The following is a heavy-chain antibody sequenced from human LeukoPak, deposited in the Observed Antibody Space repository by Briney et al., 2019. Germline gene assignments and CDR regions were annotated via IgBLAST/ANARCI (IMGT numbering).Heavy chain of an antibody. CDR1: GFTFSSYG. CDR2: IRYDGSNK. D-gene: IGHD6-19*01. CDR3: AKDSSGWGFGYYYYMDV. Sequence: QAGGSLRLSCAASGFTFSSYGMHWVRQAPGKGLEWVAFIRYDGSNKYYADSVKGRFTISRDNSKNTLYLQMNSLRAEDTAVYYCAKDSSGWGFGYYYYMDVWGKGTTVTISS. V-gene: IGHV3-30*02. J-gene: IGHJ6*03.